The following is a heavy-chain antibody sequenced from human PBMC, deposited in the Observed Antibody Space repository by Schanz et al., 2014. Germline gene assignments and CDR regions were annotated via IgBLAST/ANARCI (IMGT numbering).Heavy chain of an antibody. CDR2: ISGSGGST. D-gene: IGHD5-12*01. CDR1: GFTFSSYA. V-gene: IGHV3-23*04. CDR3: ARKVVATIGGYYDN. Sequence: EVQLVESGGGLVQPGGSLRLSCAASGFTFSSYAMSWVRQAPGKGLEWVSAISGSGGSTYYADSVRGRFTISRDNAENTLFLQMNSLRAEDTAVYYCARKVVATIGGYYDNCGQGPLVIVSS. J-gene: IGHJ4*02.